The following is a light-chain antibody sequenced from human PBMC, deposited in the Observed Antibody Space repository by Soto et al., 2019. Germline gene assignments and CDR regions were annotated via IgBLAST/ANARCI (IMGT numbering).Light chain of an antibody. V-gene: IGKV3-20*01. CDR1: QSVSNNY. Sequence: VLTQSPGTLSLSPGESATLSCRASQSVSNNYLAWYQQKPGQAPRLLIYGASNRATGITDRFSGSGSGTDFTLTISRLEPEDFAVYYCQQYGSSGTVGQGTKV. CDR3: QQYGSSGT. J-gene: IGKJ1*01. CDR2: GAS.